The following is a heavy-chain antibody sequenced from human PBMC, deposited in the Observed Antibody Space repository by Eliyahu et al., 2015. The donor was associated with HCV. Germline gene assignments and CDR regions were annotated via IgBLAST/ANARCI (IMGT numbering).Heavy chain of an antibody. Sequence: QVQLQESGPGLVTPSETLSLTCTVSGXSINSHYWSWIRRPPGKALEWIGYIYFSGSTNYNPSLKSRVTISMDTSENKFSLHLSSVTAADTAMYYCAGERNIGAQEGLDVWGQGTTVTVSS. V-gene: IGHV4-59*11. CDR2: IYFSGST. CDR3: AGERNIGAQEGLDV. J-gene: IGHJ6*02. D-gene: IGHD6-13*01. CDR1: GXSINSHY.